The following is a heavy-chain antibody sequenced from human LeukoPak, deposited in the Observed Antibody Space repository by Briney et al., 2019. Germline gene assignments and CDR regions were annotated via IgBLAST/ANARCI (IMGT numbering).Heavy chain of an antibody. CDR3: ARASYSSPGAFDI. CDR1: GFTFSSYS. V-gene: IGHV3-21*01. Sequence: GGSLRLSCAASGFTFSSYSMNWVRQAPGKGLEWVSSNSSSSSYIYYADSVKGRFTISRDNAKNSLYLQMNSLRAEDTAVYYCARASYSSPGAFDIWGQGTMVTVSS. J-gene: IGHJ3*02. CDR2: NSSSSSYI. D-gene: IGHD6-13*01.